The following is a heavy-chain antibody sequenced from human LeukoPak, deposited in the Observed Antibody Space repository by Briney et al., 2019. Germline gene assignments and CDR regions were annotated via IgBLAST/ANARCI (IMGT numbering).Heavy chain of an antibody. J-gene: IGHJ6*02. CDR1: GFTFSSYW. CDR2: IKQDGSEK. Sequence: PGGSLRLSCAASGFTFSSYWMSWVRQAPGKGLEWVANIKQDGSEKYYVDSVKGRFTISRDNAKNSLYLQMNSLRAEDTAVYYCARVGNIVVVPAAIRFYYYGMDVWGQGTTVTVSS. V-gene: IGHV3-7*01. CDR3: ARVGNIVVVPAAIRFYYYGMDV. D-gene: IGHD2-2*01.